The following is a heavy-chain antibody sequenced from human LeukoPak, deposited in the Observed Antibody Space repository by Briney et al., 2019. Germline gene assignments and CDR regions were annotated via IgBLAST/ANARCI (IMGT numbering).Heavy chain of an antibody. CDR1: GYSFTSYW. CDR2: IYPGDSDT. J-gene: IGHJ4*02. Sequence: EESLRISCKGSGYSFTSYWIGWVRQMPGKGLEWMGIIYPGDSDTRYSPSFQGQVTISADKSISTAYLQWSSLKASDTAMYYCARSRRSYYFDYWGQGTLVTVSS. CDR3: ARSRRSYYFDY. V-gene: IGHV5-51*01.